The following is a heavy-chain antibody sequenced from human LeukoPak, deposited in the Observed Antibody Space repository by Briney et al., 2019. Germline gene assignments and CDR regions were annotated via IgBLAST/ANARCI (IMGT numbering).Heavy chain of an antibody. V-gene: IGHV4-38-2*01. Sequence: KPSETLPLTCAVSGYSISSGYYWGWIRQPPGKGLEWIGSIYHSGSTYYNPSLKSRVTISVDTSKNQFSLKLSSVTAADTAVYYCARHYQLLLNGMDVWGKGTTVTVSS. D-gene: IGHD2-2*01. J-gene: IGHJ6*04. CDR2: IYHSGST. CDR3: ARHYQLLLNGMDV. CDR1: GYSISSGYY.